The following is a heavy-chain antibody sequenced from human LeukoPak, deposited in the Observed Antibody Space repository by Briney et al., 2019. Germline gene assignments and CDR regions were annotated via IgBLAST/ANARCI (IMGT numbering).Heavy chain of an antibody. CDR1: GGSFSGYY. D-gene: IGHD3-16*01. V-gene: IGHV4-34*01. J-gene: IGHJ4*02. Sequence: PSETLSLTCAVYGGSFSGYYWSWIRQPPGKGLEWIGEINHSGSTNYNPSLKSRVTISVDTPKNQFSLKLSSVTAADTAVYYCARTIRREFDYWGQGTLVTVSS. CDR3: ARTIRREFDY. CDR2: INHSGST.